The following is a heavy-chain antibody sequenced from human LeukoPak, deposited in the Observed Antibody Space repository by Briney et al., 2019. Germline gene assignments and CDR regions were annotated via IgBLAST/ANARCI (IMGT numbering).Heavy chain of an antibody. CDR3: TRIPFDCSGGSCYSETRGFGYYYYYMDV. CDR2: IRSKANSYAT. CDR1: GFTFSGSA. D-gene: IGHD2-15*01. J-gene: IGHJ6*03. V-gene: IGHV3-73*01. Sequence: GGSLRLSCAASGFTFSGSAMHWVRQASGKGLEWVGRIRSKANSYATAYAASVKGRFTISRDDSKNTAYLQMNSLKTEDTAVYYCTRIPFDCSGGSCYSETRGFGYYYYYMDVWGKGTTVTVSS.